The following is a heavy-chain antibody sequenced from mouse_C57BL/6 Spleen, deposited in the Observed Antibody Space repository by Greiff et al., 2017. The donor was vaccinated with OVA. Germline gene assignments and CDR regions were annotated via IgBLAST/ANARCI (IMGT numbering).Heavy chain of an antibody. D-gene: IGHD2-1*01. CDR2: IYPSDSET. Sequence: QVQLQQPGAELVRPGSSVKLSCKASGYTFTSYWMDWVKQRPGQGLEWIGNIYPSDSETHYNQKFKDKATLTVDKSSRTAYMQLSSLTSEDSAVYYCARGGNYPYFGYWGQGTTLTVSS. CDR3: ARGGNYPYFGY. CDR1: GYTFTSYW. J-gene: IGHJ2*01. V-gene: IGHV1-61*01.